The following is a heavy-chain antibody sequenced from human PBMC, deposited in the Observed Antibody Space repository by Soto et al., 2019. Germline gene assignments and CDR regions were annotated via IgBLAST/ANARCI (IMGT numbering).Heavy chain of an antibody. CDR2: ISNDGSDK. J-gene: IGHJ4*02. V-gene: IGHV3-30*03. D-gene: IGHD5-12*01. Sequence: GGSLRLSGAASESTFSNSGMHWVRQAPGKGLKWVAVISNDGSDKYYADSVKGRFTMSRETSKKTLFLQMKSLRPEDTAVYNSARAPRGFSDYDDSLQIDSSGQGTLVTVSS. CDR1: ESTFSNSG. CDR3: ARAPRGFSDYDDSLQIDS.